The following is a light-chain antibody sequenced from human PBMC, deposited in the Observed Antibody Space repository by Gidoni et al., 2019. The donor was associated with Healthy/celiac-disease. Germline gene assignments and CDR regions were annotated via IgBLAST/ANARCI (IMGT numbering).Light chain of an antibody. Sequence: PSVSGSPGQSVTISCTGTSSDVGSYNRVSWYQQPPGTAPKLMIYEVSNRPSGVPDRFSGSKSGNTASLTISGLQAEDEADYYCSLYTSSSTPLVFGTGTKVTVL. CDR2: EVS. V-gene: IGLV2-18*01. CDR3: SLYTSSSTPLV. J-gene: IGLJ1*01. CDR1: SSDVGSYNR.